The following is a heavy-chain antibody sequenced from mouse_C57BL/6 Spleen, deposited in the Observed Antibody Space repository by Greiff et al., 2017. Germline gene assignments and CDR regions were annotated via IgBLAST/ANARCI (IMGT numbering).Heavy chain of an antibody. CDR3: ARESYYYGSPFFDY. D-gene: IGHD1-1*01. V-gene: IGHV3-6*01. CDR1: GYSITSGYY. Sequence: EVQVVESGPGLVKPSQSLSLTCSVTGYSITSGYYWNWIRQFPGNKLEWMGYISYDGSNNYNPSLKNRISITRDPSKNQFFLKLNSVTTEDTATYYGARESYYYGSPFFDYWGQGTTLTVSS. CDR2: ISYDGSN. J-gene: IGHJ2*01.